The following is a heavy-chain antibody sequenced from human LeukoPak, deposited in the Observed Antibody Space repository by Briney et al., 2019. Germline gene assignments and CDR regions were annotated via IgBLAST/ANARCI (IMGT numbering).Heavy chain of an antibody. D-gene: IGHD3-9*01. V-gene: IGHV3-48*04. CDR1: GFNFSTYS. J-gene: IGHJ4*02. CDR2: ISSSGSTI. CDR3: ARVFSYDILTGFIDY. Sequence: GGSLRLSCVASGFNFSTYSMNWVRQAPGKGLEWVSYISSSGSTIYYADSVKGRFTISRDNAKNSLYLQMNSLRAEDTAVYYCARVFSYDILTGFIDYWGQGTLVTVSS.